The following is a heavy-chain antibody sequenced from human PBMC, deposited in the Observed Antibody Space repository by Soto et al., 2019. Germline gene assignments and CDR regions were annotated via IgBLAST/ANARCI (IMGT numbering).Heavy chain of an antibody. CDR2: IWHDGSFK. V-gene: IGHV3-33*01. J-gene: IGHJ4*02. CDR1: GFTFRSYG. D-gene: IGHD2-8*01. CDR3: ARGEEEWNYFDN. Sequence: QVQLVESGGGVVQPGRSLRLSCAASGFTFRSYGMHWVRQAPGKGLEWVASIWHDGSFKYEADSVKGRFTISRDNSKNTLYLQMNSLRADDTAAYYCARGEEEWNYFDNWGLGTLVTVSS.